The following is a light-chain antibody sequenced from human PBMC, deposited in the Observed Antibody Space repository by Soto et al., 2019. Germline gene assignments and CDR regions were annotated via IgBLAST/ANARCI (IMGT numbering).Light chain of an antibody. V-gene: IGLV2-8*01. CDR2: EVS. CDR3: SSYASSIHWV. CDR1: SSDVGGYNY. J-gene: IGLJ1*01. Sequence: QSVLTQPPSASGSPGQSVTISCTGTSSDVGGYNYVSWYRQHPGKAPKLMIYEVSKRPSGVPDRFSGSKSGNTASLTVSGLQAEDEADYYCSSYASSIHWVFGPGTKVTVL.